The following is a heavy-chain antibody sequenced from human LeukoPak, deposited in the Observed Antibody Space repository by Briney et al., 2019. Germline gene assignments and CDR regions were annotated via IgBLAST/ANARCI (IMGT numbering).Heavy chain of an antibody. Sequence: ASVMVSCKASGYTFTTYYMHWVRQAPGQGLEWLGIINPSGGSTTYAQKFQGRVTMTRDTSTSTVYMEVSSLRSEDTAVYYCARGHSSGSRPLFDYWGQGTLVTVSS. J-gene: IGHJ4*02. CDR3: ARGHSSGSRPLFDY. CDR2: INPSGGST. V-gene: IGHV1-46*01. CDR1: GYTFTTYY. D-gene: IGHD6-19*01.